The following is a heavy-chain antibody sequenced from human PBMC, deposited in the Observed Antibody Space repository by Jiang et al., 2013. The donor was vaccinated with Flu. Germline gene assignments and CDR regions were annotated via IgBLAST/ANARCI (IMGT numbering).Heavy chain of an antibody. J-gene: IGHJ4*02. CDR1: GDSVSSNSAA. V-gene: IGHV6-1*01. CDR3: ARSPPEDLIAVAGYFDY. CDR2: TYYRSKWYN. D-gene: IGHD6-19*01. Sequence: SLTCAISGDSVSSNSAAWNWIRQSPSRGLEWLGRTYYRSKWYNDYAVSVKSRITINPDTSKNQFSLQLNSVTPEDTAVYYCARSPPEDLIAVAGYFDYWGQGTLVTVSS.